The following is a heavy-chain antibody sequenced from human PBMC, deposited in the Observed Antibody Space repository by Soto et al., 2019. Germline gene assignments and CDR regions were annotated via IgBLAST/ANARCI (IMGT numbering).Heavy chain of an antibody. J-gene: IGHJ4*02. CDR3: ARSGDNYNVLDY. CDR2: SSNSGTFT. V-gene: IGHV3-11*03. CDR1: GFTLNYHY. D-gene: IGHD3-10*02. Sequence: GGSRRLSWAASGFTLNYHYMSWIRQAPGKGLEWVSFSSNSGTFTKYADSVKGRFTISRDNAKNSLYLQINSLRGEDTAIYFCARSGDNYNVLDYWGPGTPVTVSS.